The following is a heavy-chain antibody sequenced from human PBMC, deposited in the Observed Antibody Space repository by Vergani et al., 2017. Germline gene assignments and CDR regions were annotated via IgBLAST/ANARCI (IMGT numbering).Heavy chain of an antibody. CDR3: ARDCTSGGCPDNYGMDV. V-gene: IGHV3-21*01. Sequence: VQLVESGGGLVKPGGSLRLSCAASGFTFSDFSMSWVRQAPGKGLEWVACIGSSGPYINYADSVKGRFIISRDNTNKLLFLQLRSLRAEDAAVYYCARDCTSGGCPDNYGMDVWGQGATVTVSS. D-gene: IGHD2-8*01. J-gene: IGHJ6*02. CDR1: GFTFSDFS. CDR2: IGSSGPYI.